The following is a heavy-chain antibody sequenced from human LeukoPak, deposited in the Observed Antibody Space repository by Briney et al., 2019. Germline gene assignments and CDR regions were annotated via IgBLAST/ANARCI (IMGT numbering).Heavy chain of an antibody. J-gene: IGHJ4*02. CDR2: ISSSGSTI. Sequence: GGSLRLSCAASGFTFSDYYMSWIRQVPGKGLEWVSYISSSGSTIYYADSVKGRFTISRDNAKNSLYLQMNSLRAEDTAVYYCARCYYGSGRSPRPGDYWGQGTLVTVSS. CDR3: ARCYYGSGRSPRPGDY. V-gene: IGHV3-11*01. CDR1: GFTFSDYY. D-gene: IGHD3-10*01.